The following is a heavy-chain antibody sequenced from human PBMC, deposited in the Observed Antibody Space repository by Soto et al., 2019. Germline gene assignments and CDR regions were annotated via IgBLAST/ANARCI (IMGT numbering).Heavy chain of an antibody. J-gene: IGHJ6*02. CDR3: TRVHLMAYYYYYGMDV. V-gene: IGHV3-49*03. CDR1: GFTFGDYA. CDR2: IRSKAYGGTT. Sequence: GGSLRLSCTASGFTFGDYAMSWFRQAPGKGLEWVGFIRSKAYGGTTEYAASVKGRFTISRDDSKSIAYLQMNSLKTEDTAVYYCTRVHLMAYYYYYGMDVWGQGTTVTVS. D-gene: IGHD2-8*01.